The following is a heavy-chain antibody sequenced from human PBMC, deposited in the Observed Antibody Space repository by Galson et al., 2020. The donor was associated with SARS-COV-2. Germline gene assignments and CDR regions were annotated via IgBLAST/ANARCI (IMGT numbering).Heavy chain of an antibody. Sequence: SLKISCAASGFTFDDYAMHWVRQAPGKGLEWVSGISWNSGSIGYADSVKGRFTISRDNAKNSLYLQMNSLRAEDTALYYCAKVVVVAATLGPDAFDIWGQGTMVTVSS. CDR1: GFTFDDYA. CDR2: ISWNSGSI. CDR3: AKVVVVAATLGPDAFDI. J-gene: IGHJ3*02. V-gene: IGHV3-9*01. D-gene: IGHD2-15*01.